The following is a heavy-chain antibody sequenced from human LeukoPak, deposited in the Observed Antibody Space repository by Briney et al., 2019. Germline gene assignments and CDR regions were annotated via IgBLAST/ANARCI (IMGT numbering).Heavy chain of an antibody. Sequence: GGSLRLSCAASGFTFTNYAMSWVRQAPGKGLEWVSSISITGSNTYYADSVKGRFTISRDNSKNPLYLQINSLSADDPAVYYCGKRGNSGTYQFDYWGQGSLVTVSS. J-gene: IGHJ4*02. CDR2: ISITGSNT. CDR3: GKRGNSGTYQFDY. D-gene: IGHD1-26*01. CDR1: GFTFTNYA. V-gene: IGHV3-23*01.